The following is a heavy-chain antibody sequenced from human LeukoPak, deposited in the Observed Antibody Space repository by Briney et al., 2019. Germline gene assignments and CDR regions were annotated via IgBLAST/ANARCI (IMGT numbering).Heavy chain of an antibody. V-gene: IGHV1-69*05. J-gene: IGHJ6*02. CDR2: IIPIFGTA. CDR1: GGTFSSYA. CDR3: ARKPIAAAGVRRDYYYYGMDV. Sequence: SVKVSCKASGGTFSSYAISWVRQAPGQGLEWMGGIIPIFGTANYAQKFQGRVTMTRNTSISTAYMELSSLRSEDTAVYYCARKPIAAAGVRRDYYYYGMDVWGQGTTVTVSS. D-gene: IGHD6-13*01.